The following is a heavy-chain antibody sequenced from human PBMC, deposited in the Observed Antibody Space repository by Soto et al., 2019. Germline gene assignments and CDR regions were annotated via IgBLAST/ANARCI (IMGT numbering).Heavy chain of an antibody. CDR1: GFTFSNYG. J-gene: IGHJ4*02. Sequence: QEQLVESGGGVVQPGRSLGLSCAASGFTFSNYGMHWVRQAPGKGLEWVAVIYYDGSKKYYADSVKGRFTISRDNSKNTLWLQMSTLRAEDTAVYYCARDIRSTYFDLWGQGTLVTVSS. D-gene: IGHD2-21*01. CDR3: ARDIRSTYFDL. CDR2: IYYDGSKK. V-gene: IGHV3-33*01.